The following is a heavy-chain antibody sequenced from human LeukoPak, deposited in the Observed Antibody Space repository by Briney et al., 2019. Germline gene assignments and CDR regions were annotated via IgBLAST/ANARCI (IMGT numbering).Heavy chain of an antibody. V-gene: IGHV3-21*01. D-gene: IGHD6-19*01. J-gene: IGHJ4*02. CDR2: ISSSSSYI. Sequence: GGSLRLSCAASGFTFSSYRMNWVRQAPGKGLEWVSSISSSSSYIYYADSVKGRFTISRDNAKNSLYLQMNSLRAEDTAVYYCARVERIAVAYFDYWGQGTLVTVSS. CDR1: GFTFSSYR. CDR3: ARVERIAVAYFDY.